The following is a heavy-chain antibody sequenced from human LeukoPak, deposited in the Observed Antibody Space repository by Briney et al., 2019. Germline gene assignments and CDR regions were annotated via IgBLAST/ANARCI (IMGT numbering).Heavy chain of an antibody. CDR2: IYSGTI. CDR1: GFTVSSNS. V-gene: IGHV3-66*03. J-gene: IGHJ4*02. CDR3: ANRIDSGSYSY. Sequence: GGSLRLSCTVSGFTVSSNSMSWVRQAPGKGLEWVSFIYSGTIHYSDSVKGRFTISRDNSKNTLYLQMNSLRAEDTAVYYCANRIDSGSYSYWGQGTLVTVSS. D-gene: IGHD1-26*01.